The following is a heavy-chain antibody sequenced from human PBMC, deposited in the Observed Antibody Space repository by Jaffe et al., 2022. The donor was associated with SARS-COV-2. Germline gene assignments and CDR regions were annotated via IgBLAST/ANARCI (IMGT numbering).Heavy chain of an antibody. CDR2: ISGSGGST. CDR1: GFTFSSYA. CDR3: AILRSFIVGAIDY. D-gene: IGHD1-26*01. V-gene: IGHV3-23*01. J-gene: IGHJ4*02. Sequence: EVQLLESGGGLVQPGGSLRLSCAASGFTFSSYAMSWVRQAPGKGLEWVSAISGSGGSTYYADSVKGRFTISRDNSKNTLYLQMNSLRAEDTAVYYCAILRSFIVGAIDYWGQGTLVTVSS.